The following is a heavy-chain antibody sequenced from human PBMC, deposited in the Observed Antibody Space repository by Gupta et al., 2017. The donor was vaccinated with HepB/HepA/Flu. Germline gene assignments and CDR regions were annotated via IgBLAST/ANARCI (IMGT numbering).Heavy chain of an antibody. Sequence: QLQLQESGPGLVKPSGTLSLTCVVSGGPTSSSSHYWGWIRQPPGKGPEGIGTIFYTGTTYYTPSLKSRGTISVETSKNQFSLKLNSVTAADTAVYFCARQVAVIQWFDAWGQGKLGTVSS. CDR2: IFYTGTT. V-gene: IGHV4-39*01. CDR1: GGPTSSSSHY. CDR3: ARQVAVIQWFDA. J-gene: IGHJ5*02. D-gene: IGHD3-22*01.